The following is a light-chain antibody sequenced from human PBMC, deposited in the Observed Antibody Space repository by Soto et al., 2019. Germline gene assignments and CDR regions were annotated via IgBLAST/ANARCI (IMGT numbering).Light chain of an antibody. Sequence: QSVVTQPPWVSGAPRQMVTISCSGSRSNIGHNGVNWYQHLPGKAPRLLIYNDDVLSSGVSDRFSASKSGSSASLAISGLHSDDEGDYYCGAWDDTLNALVFGPGTKVTVL. CDR3: GAWDDTLNALV. CDR2: NDD. CDR1: RSNIGHNG. V-gene: IGLV1-36*01. J-gene: IGLJ1*01.